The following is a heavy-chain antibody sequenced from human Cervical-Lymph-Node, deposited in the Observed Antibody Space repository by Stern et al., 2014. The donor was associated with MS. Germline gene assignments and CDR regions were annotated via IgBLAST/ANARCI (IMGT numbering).Heavy chain of an antibody. V-gene: IGHV5-51*03. D-gene: IGHD3-22*01. CDR2: VYPGDSDA. CDR3: VRLRFGYDSTASHPSSY. CDR1: GYGFSTYW. J-gene: IGHJ4*02. Sequence: EVQLEESGAEVKKSGESLKISCKGSGYGFSTYWIAWVRQTPGKGLEWMGIVYPGDSDARYSPSFQGQVTISADKSISTAYLQWSSLKASDTAMYYCVRLRFGYDSTASHPSSYWGQGTLVTVSS.